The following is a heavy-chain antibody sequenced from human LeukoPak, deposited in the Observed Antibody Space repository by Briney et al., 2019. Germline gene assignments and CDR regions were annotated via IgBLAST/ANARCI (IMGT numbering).Heavy chain of an antibody. D-gene: IGHD2-15*01. CDR2: ISSSSTI. Sequence: PGGSLRLSCAASGFTFSSYAMSWVRQAPGKGLEWVSYISSSSTIYYADSVKGRFTISGDNAKNSLYLQMNSLRAEDTAVYYCARDPTVVVAAAYFDYWGQGTLVTVSS. CDR3: ARDPTVVVAAAYFDY. CDR1: GFTFSSYA. V-gene: IGHV3-48*01. J-gene: IGHJ4*02.